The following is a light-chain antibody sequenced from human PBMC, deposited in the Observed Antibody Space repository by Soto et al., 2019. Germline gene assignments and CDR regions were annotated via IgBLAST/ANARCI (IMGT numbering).Light chain of an antibody. V-gene: IGKV1-9*01. Sequence: DIHLTQSPSLLSASVGDRVTITCRASQGISQYVAWYQQKPGKAPKLLIYDASSLESGVPSRFSGSGSGTEFTLTISSLQPDDFATYYCQQYNSYTITFGQGTRLEI. CDR3: QQYNSYTIT. J-gene: IGKJ5*01. CDR2: DAS. CDR1: QGISQY.